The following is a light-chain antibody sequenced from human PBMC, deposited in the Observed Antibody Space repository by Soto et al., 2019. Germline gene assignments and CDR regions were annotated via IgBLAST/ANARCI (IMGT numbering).Light chain of an antibody. CDR3: QKCKVAPFT. Sequence: IQLTQSPSSLSASVGDRVTITCRASQGISSYLGWYQQKPGKAPNLLIYDASTLHSGDPSRFSGGGSGTDFTLTISSLQPEDAATYYCQKCKVAPFTFGGGTKVDIK. J-gene: IGKJ4*01. CDR2: DAS. V-gene: IGKV1-9*01. CDR1: QGISSY.